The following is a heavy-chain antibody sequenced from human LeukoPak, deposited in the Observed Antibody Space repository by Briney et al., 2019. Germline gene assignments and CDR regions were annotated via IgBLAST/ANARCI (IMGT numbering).Heavy chain of an antibody. CDR2: INAANGNT. Sequence: ASVKVSCKTSGFTFTTYSMHWVRQAPGERLEWMGWINAANGNTRYSQKFQGRVTITRDTSASTAYMELSSLRSEDTAVYYCVRGAPIRVAVAATFDPWGQGTLVTVPS. J-gene: IGHJ5*02. CDR3: VRGAPIRVAVAATFDP. D-gene: IGHD6-19*01. CDR1: GFTFTTYS. V-gene: IGHV1-3*01.